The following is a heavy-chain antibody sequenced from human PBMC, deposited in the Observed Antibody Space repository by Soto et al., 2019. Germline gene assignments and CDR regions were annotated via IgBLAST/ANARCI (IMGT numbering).Heavy chain of an antibody. J-gene: IGHJ5*02. Sequence: LTCSVSGGSINSSSYFWGWVRQPPGKGLEWIGSIYYSGSTYYNPSLRSRVTISVDTSKNQFSLKLSSVTAADTAVFYCARHYSSGSRNWFDPWGQGTLGTVS. D-gene: IGHD6-19*01. CDR1: GGSINSSSYF. CDR2: IYYSGST. CDR3: ARHYSSGSRNWFDP. V-gene: IGHV4-39*01.